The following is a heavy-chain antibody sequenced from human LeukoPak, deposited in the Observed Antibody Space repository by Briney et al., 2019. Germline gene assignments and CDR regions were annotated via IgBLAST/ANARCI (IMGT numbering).Heavy chain of an antibody. CDR2: ISGSGITI. CDR3: VRDRVADVPPYYYYYMDV. CDR1: GFTFSDYY. J-gene: IGHJ6*03. V-gene: IGHV3-11*01. Sequence: GGSLRLSCAASGFTFSDYYMSWIRQAPGKGLEWVSSISGSGITIYYADSMWGRFTISRDNANNSLFLQMNSLRAEDTAVYYCVRDRVADVPPYYYYYMDVWGKGTTVTVSS. D-gene: IGHD2-15*01.